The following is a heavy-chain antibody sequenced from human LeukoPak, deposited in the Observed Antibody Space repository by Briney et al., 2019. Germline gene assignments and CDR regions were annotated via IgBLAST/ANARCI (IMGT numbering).Heavy chain of an antibody. CDR1: GYTFSSYG. CDR3: AREGQAYYYGSGTYAFDY. CDR2: ISTYNGNT. J-gene: IGHJ4*02. Sequence: ASVQVSCKASGYTFSSYGVTWVRQAPGQGLEWMGWISTYNGNTNYAQNLQGRVTMTTDTSTSTAYMELRSLRSDDTAVYYCAREGQAYYYGSGTYAFDYWGQGTLVTVSS. V-gene: IGHV1-18*01. D-gene: IGHD3-10*01.